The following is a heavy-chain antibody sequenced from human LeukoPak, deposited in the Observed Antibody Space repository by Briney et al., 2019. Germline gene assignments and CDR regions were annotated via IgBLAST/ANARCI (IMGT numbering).Heavy chain of an antibody. D-gene: IGHD3-10*01. CDR3: MRQNRAYYFGH. V-gene: IGHV3-7*01. Sequence: AGGSLRLSCAASGFTFSNYWMSWGRQAPGKGLEWVANIRQDRGEKNYVDSVKGRFSISRDNGKNSLYLQMNSLRVEDTAVYYCMRQNRAYYFGHWGQGTLVTVSS. CDR2: IRQDRGEK. J-gene: IGHJ1*01. CDR1: GFTFSNYW.